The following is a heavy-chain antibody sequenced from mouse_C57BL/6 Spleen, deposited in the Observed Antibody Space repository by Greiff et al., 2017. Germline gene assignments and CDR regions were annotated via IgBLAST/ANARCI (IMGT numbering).Heavy chain of an antibody. Sequence: VQLKQSGGGLVKPGGSLKLSCAASGFTFSDYGMHWVRQAPEKGLEWVAYISSGSSTIYYADTVKGRFTISRDNAKNTLFLQMTSLRSEDTAMYYCARRNWDRYFDVWGTGTTGTVSS. D-gene: IGHD4-1*01. CDR2: ISSGSSTI. J-gene: IGHJ1*03. CDR3: ARRNWDRYFDV. CDR1: GFTFSDYG. V-gene: IGHV5-17*01.